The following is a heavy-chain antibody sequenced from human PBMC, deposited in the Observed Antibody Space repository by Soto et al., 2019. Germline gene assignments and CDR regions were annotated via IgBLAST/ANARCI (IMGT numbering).Heavy chain of an antibody. CDR1: GGSFSGYY. J-gene: IGHJ3*02. D-gene: IGHD3-22*01. Sequence: ETLSLTCAVYGGSFSGYYWSWIRQPPGKGLEWIGEINHSGSTNYNPSLKSRVTISVDTSKNQFSLKLSSVTAADTAVYYCARGDYYDSSGYYLGAFDIWGQGTMVTVSS. CDR3: ARGDYYDSSGYYLGAFDI. V-gene: IGHV4-34*01. CDR2: INHSGST.